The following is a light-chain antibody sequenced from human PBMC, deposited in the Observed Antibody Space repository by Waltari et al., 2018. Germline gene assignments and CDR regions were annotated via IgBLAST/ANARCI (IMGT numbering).Light chain of an antibody. CDR3: QSYDSDLRGV. CDR1: SSNIGAGFD. Sequence: QSVLTQPPSVSGAPGQRVTISCTGTSSNIGAGFDVHWYQQPSATAPKLLIEGSTYRPSGVPDRFSGDKSGTSASLAITGLQAEDDAYYYCQSYDSDLRGVFGGGTKLTVL. V-gene: IGLV1-40*01. CDR2: GST. J-gene: IGLJ2*01.